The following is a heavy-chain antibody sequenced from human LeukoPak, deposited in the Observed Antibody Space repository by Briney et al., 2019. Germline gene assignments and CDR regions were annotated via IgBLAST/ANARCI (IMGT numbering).Heavy chain of an antibody. J-gene: IGHJ5*02. D-gene: IGHD4-11*01. CDR1: GGSFCDYY. Sequence: PSETLSLTCAIYGGSFCDYYWSWIRQSPRKGLEWIGEINHSGTTNYNPSLKTRVTISVDTSKNQFSLQLTSVTAADTAVYYCARPPYSNYGPSWFDPWGQGTLVTVSS. CDR3: ARPPYSNYGPSWFDP. CDR2: INHSGTT. V-gene: IGHV4-34*01.